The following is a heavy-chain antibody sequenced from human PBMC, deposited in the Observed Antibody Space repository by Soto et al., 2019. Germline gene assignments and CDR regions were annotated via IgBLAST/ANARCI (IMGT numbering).Heavy chain of an antibody. J-gene: IGHJ5*02. CDR2: INVGNGNT. D-gene: IGHD6-19*01. Sequence: GASVKVSCKASGYTYISYSMHWVRQAPGQRLEWKGWINVGNGNTKYSQNFQGRVTINKDTSASTAYMELSSLTSEDTAVYYCAREKWGSGSRWLDPWGQGTLVTVSS. V-gene: IGHV1-3*01. CDR3: AREKWGSGSRWLDP. CDR1: GYTYISYS.